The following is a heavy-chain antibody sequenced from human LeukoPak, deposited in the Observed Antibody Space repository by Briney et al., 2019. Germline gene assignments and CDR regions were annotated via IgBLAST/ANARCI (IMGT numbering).Heavy chain of an antibody. Sequence: GGSLRLSCVASGFTFSNYWMHWVRQAPEKGLVWVSRINSDGSSTSYADSVKGRFTISRDNAKNTLYLQMNSLRAEDTAVYYCARAHDYVWGSYFFAYWGQGTLVTVSS. J-gene: IGHJ4*02. V-gene: IGHV3-74*01. CDR1: GFTFSNYW. D-gene: IGHD3-16*01. CDR2: INSDGSST. CDR3: ARAHDYVWGSYFFAY.